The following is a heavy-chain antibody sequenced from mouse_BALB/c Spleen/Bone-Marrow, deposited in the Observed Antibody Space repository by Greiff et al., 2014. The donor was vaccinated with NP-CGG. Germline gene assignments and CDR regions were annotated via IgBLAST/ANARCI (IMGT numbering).Heavy chain of an antibody. Sequence: VPLQQSGPELVKPGASVKVSCKASGYAFTSYNMYWVKQSHGKSLEWIGYIDPYSGGTSYNQKFKGKATLTVDKSSSTAYMHLNSLTSEDSAVYYCARRVYYDYYAMDYWGQGTSVTVSS. CDR1: GYAFTSYN. CDR2: IDPYSGGT. J-gene: IGHJ4*01. V-gene: IGHV1S135*01. CDR3: ARRVYYDYYAMDY. D-gene: IGHD1-1*01.